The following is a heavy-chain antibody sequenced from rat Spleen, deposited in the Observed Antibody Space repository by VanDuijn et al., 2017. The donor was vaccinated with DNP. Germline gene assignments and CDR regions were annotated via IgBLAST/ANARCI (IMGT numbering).Heavy chain of an antibody. Sequence: QVQLKESGPGLVQPSRTLSLTCTVSGFSLTSYAVSWVRQPPGMGLEWIAAIWSGGSTDYNSSLKTRLSISRDTSKSQVLLKMNSLQNEETAMYFCGRWQLYMSYFDYWGQGVMVTVSS. CDR3: GRWQLYMSYFDY. V-gene: IGHV2-15*01. D-gene: IGHD1-2*01. CDR2: IWSGGST. J-gene: IGHJ2*01. CDR1: GFSLTSYA.